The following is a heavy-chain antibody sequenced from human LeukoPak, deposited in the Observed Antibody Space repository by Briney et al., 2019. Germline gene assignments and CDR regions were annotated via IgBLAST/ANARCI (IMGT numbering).Heavy chain of an antibody. V-gene: IGHV3-23*01. CDR2: ISGSGGST. Sequence: PGASLRLSCAASGFTFSSYAMSWVRQAPGKGLEWVSAISGSGGSTYYADSVKGRFTISRDNSKNTLYLQMNSLRAEDTAVYYCAKTRGYSGYGHFDYWGQGTLVTVSS. D-gene: IGHD5-12*01. J-gene: IGHJ4*02. CDR3: AKTRGYSGYGHFDY. CDR1: GFTFSSYA.